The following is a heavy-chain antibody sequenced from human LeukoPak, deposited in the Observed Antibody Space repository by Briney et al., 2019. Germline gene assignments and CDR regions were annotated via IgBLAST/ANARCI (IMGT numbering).Heavy chain of an antibody. CDR2: IIPIFGTA. V-gene: IGHV1-69*06. CDR1: GGTFSSYA. D-gene: IGHD3-22*01. CDR3: ARAAYYYDSSGYYCDY. Sequence: SVKVSCKASGGTFSSYAISWVRQAPGQGLEWMGGIIPIFGTANYAQKFQGRVTITADKSTSTAYMELSSLRSDDTAVYYCARAAYYYDSSGYYCDYWGQGTLVTVSS. J-gene: IGHJ4*02.